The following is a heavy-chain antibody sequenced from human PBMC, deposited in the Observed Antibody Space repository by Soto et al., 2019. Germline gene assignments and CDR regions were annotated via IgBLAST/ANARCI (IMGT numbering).Heavy chain of an antibody. Sequence: SVKVSCKTSRGTFRSYTISWVREAPGQGREWVGGIIPIFGTANYAQKFQGRVTITADESTSTAYMELSSLRSEDTAVYYCARDDGYKRRAHFDYWGQGALVTVSS. CDR3: ARDDGYKRRAHFDY. D-gene: IGHD5-12*01. CDR2: IIPIFGTA. J-gene: IGHJ4*02. V-gene: IGHV1-69*13. CDR1: RGTFRSYT.